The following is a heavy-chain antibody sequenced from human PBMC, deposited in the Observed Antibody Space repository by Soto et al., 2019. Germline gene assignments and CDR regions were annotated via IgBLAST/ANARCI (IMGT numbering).Heavy chain of an antibody. CDR2: IYPSDSDT. CDR1: GYSFSTYW. CDR3: ARMSGGNDY. D-gene: IGHD2-15*01. J-gene: IGHJ4*02. Sequence: GSLKISCKASGYSFSTYWIGWVRQMPGKGLEWMGIIYPSDSDTRYSPSFQGQVTISADKSISTAYLQWSSLKASDSAMYYCARMSGGNDYWGQGTLVTVSS. V-gene: IGHV5-51*01.